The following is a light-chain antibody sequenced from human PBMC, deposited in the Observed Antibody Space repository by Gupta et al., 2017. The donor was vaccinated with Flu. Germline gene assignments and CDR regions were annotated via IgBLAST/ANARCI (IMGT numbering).Light chain of an antibody. CDR3: QQYGSSPPYS. V-gene: IGKV3-20*01. CDR2: VAS. CDR1: QSVSSSY. Sequence: EIVLTQSPGTLSLSPGERATLSCRASQSVSSSYVARYQQKPGQAPRLLIYVASSRATGIPDRFSGSGSGTDFNLTISRLEPEDFAVYDCQQYGSSPPYSFGQGTKLEIK. J-gene: IGKJ2*03.